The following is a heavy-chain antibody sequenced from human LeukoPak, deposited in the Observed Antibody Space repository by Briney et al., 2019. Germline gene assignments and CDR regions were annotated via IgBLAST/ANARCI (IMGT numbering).Heavy chain of an antibody. CDR2: ISNDGSNK. Sequence: GGSLRLSCAPSGFTFPNYAIHWVRQAPGKGLEWVALISNDGSNKYYADSVKGRFTISRDNSKNTLYLQMNSLRVEDTAVYFCARGQCGGYCYFDYWGQGTLVTVSS. J-gene: IGHJ4*02. V-gene: IGHV3-30-3*01. D-gene: IGHD2-21*02. CDR1: GFTFPNYA. CDR3: ARGQCGGYCYFDY.